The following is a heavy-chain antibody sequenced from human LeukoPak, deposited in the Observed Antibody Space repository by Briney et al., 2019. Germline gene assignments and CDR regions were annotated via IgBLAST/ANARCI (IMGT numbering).Heavy chain of an antibody. CDR2: IIPIFGTA. CDR3: ARVLTYYYGSGSYML. Sequence: SVKVSCKASGGTFSSYAISWVRQAPGQGLEWMGGIIPIFGTANYAQKFQGRVTITADESTSTAYMELSSLRSEDTAVYYCARVLTYYYGSGSYMLWGQGTLVTVSS. V-gene: IGHV1-69*13. CDR1: GGTFSSYA. D-gene: IGHD3-10*01. J-gene: IGHJ4*02.